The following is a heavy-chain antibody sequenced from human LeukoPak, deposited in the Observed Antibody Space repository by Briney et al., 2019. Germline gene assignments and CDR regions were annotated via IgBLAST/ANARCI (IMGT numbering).Heavy chain of an antibody. D-gene: IGHD3-10*01. Sequence: ASVRVSRKASGYSFTDYNIQGVRQAPGQGRGWGGAINTNSGELYYTKNLQGRVTVTRDASTSTAYMELSRLASDDTAVYFCARDRSRIFGERGLDSWGQGSLVTVSS. CDR3: ARDRSRIFGERGLDS. CDR2: INTNSGEL. J-gene: IGHJ4*02. CDR1: GYSFTDYN. V-gene: IGHV1-2*02.